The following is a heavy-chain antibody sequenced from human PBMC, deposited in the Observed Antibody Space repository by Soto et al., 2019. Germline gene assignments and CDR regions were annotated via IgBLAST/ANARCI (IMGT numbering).Heavy chain of an antibody. Sequence: GGSLRLSCAASGFTFSSYSMNWVRQAPGKGLEWVSYISSSSSTIYYADSVKGRFTISRDNSQSTLYLQMNSLRPEDTAVYYCAKDRIRGTSYFDYWGQGTLVTVSS. CDR3: AKDRIRGTSYFDY. CDR2: ISSSSSTI. J-gene: IGHJ4*02. V-gene: IGHV3-48*04. CDR1: GFTFSSYS. D-gene: IGHD6-6*01.